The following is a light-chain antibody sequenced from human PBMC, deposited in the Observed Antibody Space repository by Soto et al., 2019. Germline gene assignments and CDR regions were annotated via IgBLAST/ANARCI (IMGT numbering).Light chain of an antibody. CDR2: LNSDGSH. CDR3: QTWGSGTVV. J-gene: IGLJ2*01. Sequence: QLVLTQSPSASASLGASVKLTCSLRSGHSSYAIAWHQQQPEKGPRYLMKLNSDGSHSKGDGIPDRFSGSSSGAERYLTISSLQSEDEADYYCQTWGSGTVVFGGGTQLTVL. CDR1: SGHSSYA. V-gene: IGLV4-69*01.